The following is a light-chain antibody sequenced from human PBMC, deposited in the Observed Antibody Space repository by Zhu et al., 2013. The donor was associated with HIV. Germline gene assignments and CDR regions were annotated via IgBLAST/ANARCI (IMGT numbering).Light chain of an antibody. Sequence: QSVLTQPPSVSGTPGQRVTISCVGSSSNIGSNTVNWYQQLPGTAPKLLIYSNNQRPSGVPDRFSGSKSGTSASLAISGLQSEDEADYYCAAWDDSLNGLFGGGTKLTVL. CDR1: SSNIGSNT. CDR3: AAWDDSLNGL. CDR2: SNN. V-gene: IGLV1-44*01. J-gene: IGLJ3*02.